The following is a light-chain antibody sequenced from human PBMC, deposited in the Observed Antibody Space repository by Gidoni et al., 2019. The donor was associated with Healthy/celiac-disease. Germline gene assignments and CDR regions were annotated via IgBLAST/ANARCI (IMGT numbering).Light chain of an antibody. J-gene: IGLJ1*01. CDR3: SSYTSSSPLV. CDR1: SSDVGGYNY. V-gene: IGLV2-14*01. CDR2: EVR. Sequence: QSALTQPASVSGSPGRSITIPGTGTSSDVGGYNYVSWYQQHPVKAPKRMIYEVRNRPSGVSNRFSGSQSGNTASLTISGLQAADEADYYCSSYTSSSPLVFGPVTKVTVL.